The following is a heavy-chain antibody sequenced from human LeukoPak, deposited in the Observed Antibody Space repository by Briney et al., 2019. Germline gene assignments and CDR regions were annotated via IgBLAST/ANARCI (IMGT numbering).Heavy chain of an antibody. V-gene: IGHV3-30*03. CDR2: ISYDGSNK. J-gene: IGHJ4*02. CDR3: ARDSRPTRNCLDY. D-gene: IGHD1-14*01. CDR1: GFTFSSYG. Sequence: GGSLRLSCAASGFTFSSYGMHWVRQAPGKGLEWVAVISYDGSNKYYADSVKGRFTISRDNSKNTLYLQMNSLRAEDTAVYYCARDSRPTRNCLDYWGQGTLVTVSS.